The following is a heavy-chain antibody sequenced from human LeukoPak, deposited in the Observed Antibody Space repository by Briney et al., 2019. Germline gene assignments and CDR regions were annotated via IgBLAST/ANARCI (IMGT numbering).Heavy chain of an antibody. D-gene: IGHD6-19*01. CDR3: AVCHWHSSGCRNDY. Sequence: PGRSLRLSCAASGFTFISYAMSWVRQAPVKGLECVSIISGSGGSTYYADSVKGRFTISRDNSKNTLYLQMNSLRAEDTAVYYCAVCHWHSSGCRNDYWGQGTLVTVSS. J-gene: IGHJ4*02. CDR2: ISGSGGST. V-gene: IGHV3-23*01. CDR1: GFTFISYA.